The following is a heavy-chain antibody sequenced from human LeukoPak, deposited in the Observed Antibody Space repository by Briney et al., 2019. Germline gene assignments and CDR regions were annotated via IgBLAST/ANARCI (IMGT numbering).Heavy chain of an antibody. CDR1: GFTFSSYS. CDR3: AKCGLNSGYDRYLDY. D-gene: IGHD5-12*01. J-gene: IGHJ4*02. CDR2: ISSSSSYI. Sequence: GGSLRLSCAASGFTFSSYSMNWVRQAPGKGLEWVSSISSSSSYIYYADSVKGRFTISRDNAKNSLYLQMNSLRAEDTAVYYCAKCGLNSGYDRYLDYWGQGTLVTVSS. V-gene: IGHV3-21*04.